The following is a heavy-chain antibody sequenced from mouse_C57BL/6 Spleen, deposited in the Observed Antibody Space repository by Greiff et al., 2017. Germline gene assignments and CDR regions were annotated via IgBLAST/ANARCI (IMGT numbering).Heavy chain of an antibody. CDR3: ARDWGDYAMDY. J-gene: IGHJ4*01. D-gene: IGHD4-1*01. V-gene: IGHV5-16*01. CDR2: INYDGSST. Sequence: DVKLVESEGGLVQPGSSMKLSCTASGFTFSDYYMAWVRQVPEKGLEWVANINYDGSSTYYLDSLKSRFIISRDNAKNILYLQMSSLKSEDTATYYCARDWGDYAMDYWGQGTSVTVSS. CDR1: GFTFSDYY.